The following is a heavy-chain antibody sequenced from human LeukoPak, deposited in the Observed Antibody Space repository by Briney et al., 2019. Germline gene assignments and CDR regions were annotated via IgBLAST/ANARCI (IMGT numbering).Heavy chain of an antibody. CDR3: ARDAFRDYYDSSGPDY. D-gene: IGHD3-22*01. CDR2: IWYDGSNK. J-gene: IGHJ4*02. CDR1: GFTFSSYG. Sequence: GGSLRLSCAASGFTFSSYGMHWVRQAPGKGLEWVAVIWYDGSNKYYADSVKGRFTISRDNSKNTLYLQMNSLRAEDTAVYYCARDAFRDYYDSSGPDYWGQGTLVTVSS. V-gene: IGHV3-33*01.